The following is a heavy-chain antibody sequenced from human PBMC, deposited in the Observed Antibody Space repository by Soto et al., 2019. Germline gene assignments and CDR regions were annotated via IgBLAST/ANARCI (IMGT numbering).Heavy chain of an antibody. CDR2: INPNSGGT. V-gene: IGHV1-2*04. Sequence: GASVKVSCKASGYTFTGYYMHWVRQAPGQGLEWMGWINPNSGGTNYAQKFQGWVTMTRDTSISTAYMELSRLRSDDTAVYYCARAAAEEYYYYYMDVWGKGTTVTVSS. D-gene: IGHD6-13*01. CDR3: ARAAAEEYYYYYMDV. J-gene: IGHJ6*03. CDR1: GYTFTGYY.